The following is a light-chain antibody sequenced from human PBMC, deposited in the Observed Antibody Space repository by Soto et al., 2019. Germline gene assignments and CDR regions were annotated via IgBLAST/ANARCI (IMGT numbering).Light chain of an antibody. V-gene: IGLV1-40*01. CDR2: GDS. Sequence: QAVVTQPPSVSGAPGQRVTISCTGSSSNIGAGYGVHWYIQLPGTAPKLLVYGDSNRPSGVPDRFSGSKSDTSASLAITGLQAEDDADYFCQSYDSSLSGYVFGTGTKLTVL. J-gene: IGLJ1*01. CDR1: SSNIGAGYG. CDR3: QSYDSSLSGYV.